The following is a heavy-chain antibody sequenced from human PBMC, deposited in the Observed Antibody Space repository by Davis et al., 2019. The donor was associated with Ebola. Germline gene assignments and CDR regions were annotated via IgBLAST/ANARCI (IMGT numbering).Heavy chain of an antibody. CDR1: GTSIRSTNW. J-gene: IGHJ6*03. V-gene: IGHV4-4*02. CDR3: ARAWERRYCRGESCLSYMDV. CDR2: IYHIGKT. Sequence: PSETLSLTCSVSGTSIRSTNWWTWVRQTPEKGLEWIGEIYHIGKTNYMPSLKNRASISVDMSENQVTLTLTSVTAADTAVYYCARAWERRYCRGESCLSYMDVWGKGTTVIVSS. D-gene: IGHD2-15*01.